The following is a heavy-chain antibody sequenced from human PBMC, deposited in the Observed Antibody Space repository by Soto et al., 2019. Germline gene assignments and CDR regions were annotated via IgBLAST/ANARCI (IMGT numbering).Heavy chain of an antibody. Sequence: EVQLLESGGGLVQPGGSLRLSCLTSGFSVPTFDMNWFRQAPGRGLEWVSAISRTGGTIYYADSVRGPFTVSRDNAGTSLYTQMRSITDEDTAFYYCARGNSTGSQYSSGYWGQGNLVIVSS. J-gene: IGHJ4*02. CDR3: ARGNSTGSQYSSGY. CDR1: GFSVPTFD. V-gene: IGHV3-48*02. CDR2: ISRTGGTI. D-gene: IGHD6-6*01.